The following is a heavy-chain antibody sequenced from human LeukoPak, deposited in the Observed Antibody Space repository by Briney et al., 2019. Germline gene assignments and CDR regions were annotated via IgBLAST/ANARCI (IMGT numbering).Heavy chain of an antibody. J-gene: IGHJ4*02. CDR1: GFTFSNYA. CDR2: ISYGGGEK. Sequence: PGRSLRLSCVASGFTFSNYAMHWVRQATGNGLEGVALISYGGGEKYYADSVKGRFTISRDDSKKTVYLQMDSLRVEDTAVYFCARDEGTDFDYWGRGTLVTVSS. V-gene: IGHV3-30*01. CDR3: ARDEGTDFDY.